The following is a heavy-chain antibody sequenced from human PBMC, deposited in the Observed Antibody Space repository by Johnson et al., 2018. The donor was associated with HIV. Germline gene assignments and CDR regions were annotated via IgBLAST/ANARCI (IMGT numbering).Heavy chain of an antibody. V-gene: IGHV3-48*03. D-gene: IGHD3-22*01. CDR1: GFTFSS. J-gene: IGHJ3*02. Sequence: MLLVESGGGVVQPGRSLRLSCAASGFTFSSMHWIRQAPGKGLEWVSYISSSGSTIYYADSVKGRFTISRDNAKNSLYLQMNSLRAEDTAVYYCARAPSYDREFLDAFDIWGQGTMVTVSS. CDR2: ISSSGSTI. CDR3: ARAPSYDREFLDAFDI.